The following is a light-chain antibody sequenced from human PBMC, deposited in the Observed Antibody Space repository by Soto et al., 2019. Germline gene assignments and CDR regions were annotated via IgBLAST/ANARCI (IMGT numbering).Light chain of an antibody. V-gene: IGLV3-1*01. CDR2: QDS. J-gene: IGLJ1*01. CDR3: QAWDSSTYV. Sequence: SSELTQPPSVSVSPGQTASITCSGDKLGDKYACWYQQKPGHSPVLVIYQDSKRPSGIPERFSGSNSGNTATLTISGTQAMDEADYYCQAWDSSTYVFGTGTKLTVL. CDR1: KLGDKY.